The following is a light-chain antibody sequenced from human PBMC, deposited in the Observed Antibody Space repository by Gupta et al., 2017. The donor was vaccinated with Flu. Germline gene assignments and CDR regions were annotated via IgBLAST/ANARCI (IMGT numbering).Light chain of an antibody. V-gene: IGKV3-15*01. CDR2: GAS. J-gene: IGKJ1*01. CDR3: QQYISWPLT. Sequence: IVMAQYSATLAVSPGERATFSCRASQSISSNLAWYRQKPGQVPRLLIYGASTRATGIPARFSGSGSGTEFTLSISSLQSEDFAVYYCQQYISWPLTFGQGTKVEIK. CDR1: QSISSN.